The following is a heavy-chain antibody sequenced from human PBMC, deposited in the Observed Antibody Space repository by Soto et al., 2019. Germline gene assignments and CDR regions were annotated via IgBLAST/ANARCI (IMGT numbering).Heavy chain of an antibody. Sequence: QVQLVESGGGVVQPGRSLRLSCAASGFIFSSYAMHWVRLAPVRGLEWVAVISYDGNNKYYGDTVKGRFTISRDNSKNTLYMQMNSLRAEDTAVYYCARDRYYDILTGYYDNWFDPWGQGTLVTVSS. J-gene: IGHJ5*02. CDR3: ARDRYYDILTGYYDNWFDP. D-gene: IGHD3-9*01. V-gene: IGHV3-30-3*01. CDR1: GFIFSSYA. CDR2: ISYDGNNK.